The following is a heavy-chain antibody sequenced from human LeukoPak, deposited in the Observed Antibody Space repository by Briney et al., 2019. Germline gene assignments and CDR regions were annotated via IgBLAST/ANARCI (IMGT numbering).Heavy chain of an antibody. V-gene: IGHV3-9*01. CDR1: GFTFDDYA. CDR2: ISWNSGSI. J-gene: IGHJ2*01. CDR3: AKMPVTSYWYLDL. D-gene: IGHD4-17*01. Sequence: PGGSLRLSCAASGFTFDDYAMHGVRQAPGKGLEWVSGISWNSGSIGYADPVKGRFTISRDNAKNSLYLQMNSLRAEDTALYYCAKMPVTSYWYLDLWGRGTLVSVSS.